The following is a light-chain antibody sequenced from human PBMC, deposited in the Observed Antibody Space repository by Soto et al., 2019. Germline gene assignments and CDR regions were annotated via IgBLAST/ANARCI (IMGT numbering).Light chain of an antibody. CDR2: ANN. CDR3: GTWESYLSVAV. CDR1: GSNIGSNS. J-gene: IGLJ2*01. Sequence: QSVLTQPPSVSAAPGQTVTISCSGSGSNIGSNSVSWYQHVPGTAPKLLLYANNKRPSGITDRFFGYKSGTSATLGITGLQTADEADYYCGTWESYLSVAVFGGGTKVTVL. V-gene: IGLV1-51*01.